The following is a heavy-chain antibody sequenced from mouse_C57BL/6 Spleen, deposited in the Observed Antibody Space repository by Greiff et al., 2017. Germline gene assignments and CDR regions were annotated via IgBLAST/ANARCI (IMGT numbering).Heavy chain of an antibody. J-gene: IGHJ2*01. CDR1: GYTFTSYW. CDR2: IDPSDSYT. V-gene: IGHV1-69*01. Sequence: QVQLQQPGAELVMPGASVKLSCKASGYTFTSYWMHWVKQRPGQGLEWIGEIDPSDSYTNYNQKFKGKSTLTVDKSSSTAYMQLSSLTSEDSAVYYCARGHWDGGFDDWGQGTTLTVSS. CDR3: ARGHWDGGFDD. D-gene: IGHD4-1*01.